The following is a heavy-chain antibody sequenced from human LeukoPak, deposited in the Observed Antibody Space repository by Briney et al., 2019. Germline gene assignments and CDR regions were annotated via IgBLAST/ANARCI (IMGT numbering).Heavy chain of an antibody. D-gene: IGHD3-22*01. Sequence: ASVKVSCKASGGTFSSYAISWVRQAPGQGLEWMGRIIPILGIANYAQKFQGRVTITADKSTSTAYMELSSLRSEDTAVYYCAREITMIVVVPYYYGMDVWGQGTTVTVSS. CDR3: AREITMIVVVPYYYGMDV. CDR1: GGTFSSYA. V-gene: IGHV1-69*04. CDR2: IIPILGIA. J-gene: IGHJ6*02.